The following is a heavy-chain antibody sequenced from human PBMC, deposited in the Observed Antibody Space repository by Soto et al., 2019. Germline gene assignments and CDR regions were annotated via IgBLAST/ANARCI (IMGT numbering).Heavy chain of an antibody. CDR2: ISGSGGST. D-gene: IGHD2-2*01. J-gene: IGHJ5*02. Sequence: GGSLRLSCAASGFTFSSYAMSWVRQAPGKGLEWVSAISGSGGSTYYADSVKGRFTISRDNSKNTLYLQMNSLRAEDTAVYYCAKDDCSSTSCPQPEYNWFDPWGQGTLVTVSS. V-gene: IGHV3-23*01. CDR1: GFTFSSYA. CDR3: AKDDCSSTSCPQPEYNWFDP.